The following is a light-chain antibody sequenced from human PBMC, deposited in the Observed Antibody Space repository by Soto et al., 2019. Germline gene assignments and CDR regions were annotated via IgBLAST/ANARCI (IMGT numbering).Light chain of an antibody. Sequence: DVHMSQSPSSLSASVGYRVTITCGASQGISTYLAWYQQKPGKVPKLLIYPASTLQSGVPSRFSGSGSGTDFTLTISSLQPEDVETYYCQKYNSAPLTFGGGTKVDIK. CDR3: QKYNSAPLT. CDR1: QGISTY. V-gene: IGKV1-27*01. J-gene: IGKJ4*01. CDR2: PAS.